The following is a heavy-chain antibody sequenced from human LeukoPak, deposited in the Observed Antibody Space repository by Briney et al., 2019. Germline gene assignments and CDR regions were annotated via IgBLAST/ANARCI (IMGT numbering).Heavy chain of an antibody. CDR1: GYTLTSYG. Sequence: GASVKVSCKASGYTLTSYGISWVRQAPGQGLEWMGWISAYNGNTNYAQKLQGRVTMTTDTSTSTAYMELRSLRSDDTAVYYCARVGGSIWFGARPLDWFDPWGQGTLVTVSS. J-gene: IGHJ5*02. CDR3: ARVGGSIWFGARPLDWFDP. D-gene: IGHD3-10*01. V-gene: IGHV1-18*01. CDR2: ISAYNGNT.